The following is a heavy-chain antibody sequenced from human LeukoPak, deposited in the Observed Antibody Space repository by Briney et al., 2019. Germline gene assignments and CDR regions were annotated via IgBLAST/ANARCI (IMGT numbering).Heavy chain of an antibody. CDR2: IYSGGST. Sequence: GGFLRLSCAASGFTVSSNYMSWVRQAPGKGLEWVSVIYSGGSTYYADSVKGRFTISRDNSKNTLYLQMNSLRAEDTAVYYCARAVAGTYYFDYWGQGTLVTVSS. V-gene: IGHV3-66*01. CDR3: ARAVAGTYYFDY. J-gene: IGHJ4*02. D-gene: IGHD6-19*01. CDR1: GFTVSSNY.